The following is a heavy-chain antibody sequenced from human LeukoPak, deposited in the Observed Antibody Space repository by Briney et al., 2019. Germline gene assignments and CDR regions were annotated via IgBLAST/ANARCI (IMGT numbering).Heavy chain of an antibody. J-gene: IGHJ4*02. V-gene: IGHV3-74*01. CDR3: ARGDGSTDYSDHRLRY. CDR2: INSDGSAT. CDR1: GFTFSNYW. D-gene: IGHD3-10*01. Sequence: GGSLRLSCAASGFTFSNYWMHWVRQAPGKGLVWVSRINSDGSATRYADSVKGRFTISRDNAKNTLYLQMNSLRAEDTAVYYCARGDGSTDYSDHRLRYWGRGTLVTVSS.